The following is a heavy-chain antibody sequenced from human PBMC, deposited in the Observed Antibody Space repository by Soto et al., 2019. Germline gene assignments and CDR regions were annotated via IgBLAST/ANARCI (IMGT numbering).Heavy chain of an antibody. CDR1: GFTFSSYA. V-gene: IGHV3-30-3*01. CDR3: ARDLVDIVATRHRGYDY. D-gene: IGHD5-12*01. Sequence: GGSLRLSCAASGFTFSSYAMHWVRQAPGKGLEWVAVISYDGSNKYYADSVKGRFTISRDNSKNTLYLQMNSLRAEDTAVYYCARDLVDIVATRHRGYDYWGQGTLVTVSS. CDR2: ISYDGSNK. J-gene: IGHJ4*02.